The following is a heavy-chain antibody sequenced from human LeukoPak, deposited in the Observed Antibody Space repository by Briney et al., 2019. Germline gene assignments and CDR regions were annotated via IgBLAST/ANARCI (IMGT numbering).Heavy chain of an antibody. J-gene: IGHJ4*02. V-gene: IGHV2-5*02. D-gene: IGHD1-14*01. CDR2: IYCDHDK. Sequence: SGPTLVKPTQTRTLTCSFSGFSLSTTGVGGGWIRQSPGKALEWLALIYCDHDKRSNPSLKTRLTIVKDTSNNHVVLLMTNMDPVDTATYYCAHRRSGYNWNHGDFDYWGQGNPVTVSS. CDR1: GFSLSTTGVG. CDR3: AHRRSGYNWNHGDFDY.